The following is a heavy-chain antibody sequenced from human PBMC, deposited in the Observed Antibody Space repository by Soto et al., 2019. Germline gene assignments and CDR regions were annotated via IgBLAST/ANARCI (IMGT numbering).Heavy chain of an antibody. J-gene: IGHJ6*02. CDR2: INPDSGGT. Sequence: ASVKVSCKASGYAFTGYYIHWVRLAPGQGLEWMGWINPDSGGTNYAQKFQGRGTMTRDTSVTTAYLELSSLRSDDTAVYYCARDFYGSGSYTDAWGQGTTVTVSS. V-gene: IGHV1-2*02. CDR1: GYAFTGYY. D-gene: IGHD3-10*01. CDR3: ARDFYGSGSYTDA.